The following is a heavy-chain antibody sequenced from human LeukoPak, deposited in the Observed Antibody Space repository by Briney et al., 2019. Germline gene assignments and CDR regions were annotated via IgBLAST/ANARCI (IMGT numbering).Heavy chain of an antibody. D-gene: IGHD6-13*01. CDR1: GFTFSSYS. V-gene: IGHV3-21*01. J-gene: IGHJ5*02. CDR2: ISSSSSYI. Sequence: GGSLRLSCAASGFTFSSYSMNWVRQAPGKGLEWVSSISSSSSYIYYADPVKGRFTISRDNAKNSLYLQMNSLRAEDTAVYYCARAGYSSSWYLWFDPWGQGTLVTVSS. CDR3: ARAGYSSSWYLWFDP.